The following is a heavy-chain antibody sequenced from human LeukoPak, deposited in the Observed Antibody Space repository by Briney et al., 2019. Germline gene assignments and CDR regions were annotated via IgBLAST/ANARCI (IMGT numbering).Heavy chain of an antibody. D-gene: IGHD3-22*01. CDR3: ARSPYYYDSTNYFDY. CDR2: IYTSGST. Sequence: SETLSLTCTVSGGSISSGSYYCSWIRQPAGKGLEWIGRIYTSGSTNYNPSLKSRVTISVDTSKNQFSLKLSSVTAADTAVYYCARSPYYYDSTNYFDYWGQGTLVTVSS. V-gene: IGHV4-61*02. CDR1: GGSISSGSYY. J-gene: IGHJ4*02.